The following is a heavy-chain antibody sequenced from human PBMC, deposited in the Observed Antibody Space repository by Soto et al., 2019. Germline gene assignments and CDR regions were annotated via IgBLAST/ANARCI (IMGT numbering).Heavy chain of an antibody. CDR1: GYTFTSYD. Sequence: QVQLVQSGAEVKKPGASVKVSCKASGYTFTSYDINWVRQATGQGLEWMGWMNPNSGNTGYAQKFQGRVTMTRNTSTSTAYMELSSLRSEDTAVYYCARGYCSGGSCYNYYYYYGMDVWGQGTTVTVSS. V-gene: IGHV1-8*01. CDR3: ARGYCSGGSCYNYYYYYGMDV. D-gene: IGHD2-15*01. J-gene: IGHJ6*02. CDR2: MNPNSGNT.